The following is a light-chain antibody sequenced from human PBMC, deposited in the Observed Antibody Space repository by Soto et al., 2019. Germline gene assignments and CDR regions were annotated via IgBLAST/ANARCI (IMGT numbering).Light chain of an antibody. J-gene: IGKJ2*01. CDR3: QQYNNWPPVYT. CDR2: GAS. CDR1: QSVSSN. V-gene: IGKV3-15*01. Sequence: EIVMTQSPATLSVSPGERATLSCRASQSVSSNLAWYQQKPGQAPRPHIYGASTRATGIPARFSGSGSGTEFTLTISSLQAEDFAVYYCQQYNNWPPVYTLGQGTKLEIK.